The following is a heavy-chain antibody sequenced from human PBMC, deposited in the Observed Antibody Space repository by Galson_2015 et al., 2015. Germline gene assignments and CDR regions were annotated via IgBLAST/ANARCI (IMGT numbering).Heavy chain of an antibody. CDR2: IYYSGST. J-gene: IGHJ6*02. Sequence: TLSLTCTVSGGSISSGGYYWSWLRQHPGKGLEWIGYIYYSGSTYYNPSLKSRVTISVDTSKNQFSLKLSSVTAADTAVYYCARGDIVLMVYAIGQNGMDVWGQGTTVTVSS. V-gene: IGHV4-31*03. CDR1: GGSISSGGYY. D-gene: IGHD2-8*01. CDR3: ARGDIVLMVYAIGQNGMDV.